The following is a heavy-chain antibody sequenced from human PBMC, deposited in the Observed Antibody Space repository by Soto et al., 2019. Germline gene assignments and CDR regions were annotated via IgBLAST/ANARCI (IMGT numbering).Heavy chain of an antibody. CDR1: GYIFTAYS. V-gene: IGHV1-46*01. D-gene: IGHD2-15*01. CDR2: VNPSGGST. J-gene: IGHJ1*01. Sequence: QVQLEQSGAEVKKPGASVKVSCKASGYIFTAYSMHWVRRAPGQGLQWMGVVNPSGGSTNYAQKFQGRITLTRDTSRNTFYMDLSSLTSEDTVVYYCAREENCSDGICYSEYFQRWGQGTLVTVSS. CDR3: AREENCSDGICYSEYFQR.